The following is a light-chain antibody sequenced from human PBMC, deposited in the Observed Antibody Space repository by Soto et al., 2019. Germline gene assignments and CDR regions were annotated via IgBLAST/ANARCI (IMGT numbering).Light chain of an antibody. V-gene: IGLV1-51*01. Sequence: QSVLTQPPSVSAAPGQKVTISCSGSTTNIGNDHVSWYLHLPGTAPKLLIYDNNRRPSGIPDRLSGSKSGTSATLGITGLQTGDEADYYCGTWDTSLSAWVFGGGTKLTVL. CDR2: DNN. J-gene: IGLJ3*02. CDR1: TTNIGNDH. CDR3: GTWDTSLSAWV.